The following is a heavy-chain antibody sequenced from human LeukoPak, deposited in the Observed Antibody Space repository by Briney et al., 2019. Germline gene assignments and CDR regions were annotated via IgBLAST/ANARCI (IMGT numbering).Heavy chain of an antibody. CDR2: IYWDDDK. V-gene: IGHV2-5*02. Sequence: ESGPTLVNPTQTLTLTCTFSGFSLSSSGVGVGWIRQPPGNALEWLALIYWDDDKRYSPSLKSRLTITKDTSKNQVVLTLTNMDPVDTGTYYCAHSGTVTSPHDAFDVWGQGTMVTVSS. CDR3: AHSGTVTSPHDAFDV. J-gene: IGHJ3*01. D-gene: IGHD4-17*01. CDR1: GFSLSSSGVG.